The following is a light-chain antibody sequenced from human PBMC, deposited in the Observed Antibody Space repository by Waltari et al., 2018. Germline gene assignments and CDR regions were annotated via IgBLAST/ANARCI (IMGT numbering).Light chain of an antibody. CDR3: QQYNNWPPST. Sequence: CRAGESIASNLAWYQQRPGQAPRLVIFHASSRATDIPAKFSGSGSGTEFTLTISSLQAEDFAVYYCQQYNNWPPSTFGQGTKVEFK. J-gene: IGKJ1*01. V-gene: IGKV3-15*01. CDR2: HAS. CDR1: ESIASN.